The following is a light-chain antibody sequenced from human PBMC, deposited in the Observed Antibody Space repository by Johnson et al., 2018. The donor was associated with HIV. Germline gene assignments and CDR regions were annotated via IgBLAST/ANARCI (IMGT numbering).Light chain of an antibody. CDR2: EDN. J-gene: IGLJ1*01. V-gene: IGLV1-51*02. Sequence: QSVLTQPPSVSAAPGQTVNISCSGNVSNIESYFVSWYQQLPGAAPTLLIYEDNKRPSGIPDRFSGSKSGTSATLGITGLQTGDEADYYCGTWDSSLSRIFGTGTKVTVL. CDR1: VSNIESYF. CDR3: GTWDSSLSRI.